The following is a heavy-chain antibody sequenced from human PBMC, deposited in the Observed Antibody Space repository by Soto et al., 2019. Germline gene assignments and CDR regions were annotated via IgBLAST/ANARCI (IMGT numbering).Heavy chain of an antibody. J-gene: IGHJ5*02. V-gene: IGHV1-69*12. Sequence: QVQLVQSGAEVKKPGSSVNVSCKTSGGTFGNTAVTWVRQAPGQGLEWMGGIVPMFGTANYAQKFQGRVTRTADESTNTAYMELRSLRSDDTAVYYCARDGDPGYTFWRGPLGGGMFDPWGQGTLVTVSS. D-gene: IGHD3-3*01. CDR3: ARDGDPGYTFWRGPLGGGMFDP. CDR2: IVPMFGTA. CDR1: GGTFGNTA.